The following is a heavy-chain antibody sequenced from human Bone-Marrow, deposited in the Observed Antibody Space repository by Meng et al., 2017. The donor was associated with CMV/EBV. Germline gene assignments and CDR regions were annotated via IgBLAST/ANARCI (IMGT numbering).Heavy chain of an antibody. V-gene: IGHV4-34*01. CDR2: INHSGST. J-gene: IGHJ4*02. D-gene: IGHD2-2*01. CDR3: ALLGYCSSTSCYGKDY. CDR1: GWSFSGYY. Sequence: GSLRLSCAVYGWSFSGYYWSWIRQPPGKGLEWIGEINHSGSTNYNPSLKSRFTISVDTSKNQFSLKLSSVTAADTAVYYCALLGYCSSTSCYGKDYWGQGTLVTVSS.